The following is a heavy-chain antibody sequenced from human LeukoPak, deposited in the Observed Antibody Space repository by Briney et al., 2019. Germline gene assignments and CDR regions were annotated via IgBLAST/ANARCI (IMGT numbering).Heavy chain of an antibody. D-gene: IGHD2-15*01. CDR2: ISYDGSNK. CDR3: AGGSREVTKLGH. Sequence: GGSLRLSCAASGFTFSSYAMHWVRQAPGKGLEWVAVISYDGSNKYYADSVQGRFTISRDNSKNTLYLRMNSLRAEDTAVYYCAGGSREVTKLGHWGQGTLVTVSS. V-gene: IGHV3-30*14. CDR1: GFTFSSYA. J-gene: IGHJ4*02.